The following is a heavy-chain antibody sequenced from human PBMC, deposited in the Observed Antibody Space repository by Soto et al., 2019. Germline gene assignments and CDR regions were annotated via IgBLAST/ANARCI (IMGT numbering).Heavy chain of an antibody. Sequence: SETLSLTCTVSGGSVSSGSYYWSWIRQPPGKGLEWIGYIYYSGSTNYNPSLKSRVTISVDTSKNQFSLKLSSVTAADTAVYYCARQGRDGYNYAFDIWGQGTMVTVSS. D-gene: IGHD5-12*01. V-gene: IGHV4-61*01. CDR3: ARQGRDGYNYAFDI. CDR1: GGSVSSGSYY. J-gene: IGHJ3*02. CDR2: IYYSGST.